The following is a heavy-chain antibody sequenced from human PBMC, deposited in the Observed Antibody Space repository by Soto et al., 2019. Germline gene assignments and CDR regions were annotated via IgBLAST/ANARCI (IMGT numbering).Heavy chain of an antibody. CDR3: ARGHRDSSSWYVVKWFDP. CDR1: GGSFSGYY. J-gene: IGHJ5*02. Sequence: QVQLQQWGAGLLKPSETLSLTCAVYGGSFSGYYWSWIRQPPGKGREWIGEINHSGSTNYNPSLKGRVTISVDTSKNQLALKLSSVTAADTAVYSCARGHRDSSSWYVVKWFDPWGQGTLVTVSS. D-gene: IGHD6-13*01. CDR2: INHSGST. V-gene: IGHV4-34*01.